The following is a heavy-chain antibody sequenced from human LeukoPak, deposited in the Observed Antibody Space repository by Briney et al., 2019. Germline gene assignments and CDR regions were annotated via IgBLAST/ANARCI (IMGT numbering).Heavy chain of an antibody. J-gene: IGHJ6*02. Sequence: ASVKVSCKASGYTFTSYDINWVRQATGQGLEWMGWINPNSGNTGYAQKFQGRVTMTRNTSISTAYMELSSLRSEDTAVYYCAREGIVVVPAADIPNYYYYGMDVWGQGTTVTVSS. CDR3: AREGIVVVPAADIPNYYYYGMDV. V-gene: IGHV1-8*01. D-gene: IGHD2-2*01. CDR2: INPNSGNT. CDR1: GYTFTSYD.